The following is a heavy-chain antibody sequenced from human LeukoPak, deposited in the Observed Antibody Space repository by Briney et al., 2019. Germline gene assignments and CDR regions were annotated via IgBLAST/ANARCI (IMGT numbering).Heavy chain of an antibody. CDR2: INYSGST. J-gene: IGHJ5*02. D-gene: IGHD6-13*01. CDR3: AVHMAAAGREDWFDP. V-gene: IGHV4-39*01. CDR1: GGSISSSSYY. Sequence: PSETLSLTCTVSGGSISSSSYYWGWIRQPPGKGLEWIGSINYSGSTNYNPSLKSRVTIFVDTSKNQFSLKLSSVTAADTAVYYCAVHMAAAGREDWFDPWGQGTLVTVSS.